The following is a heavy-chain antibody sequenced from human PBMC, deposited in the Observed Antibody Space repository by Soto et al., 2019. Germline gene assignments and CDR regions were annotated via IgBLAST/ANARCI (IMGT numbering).Heavy chain of an antibody. Sequence: GGSLRLSCAASGFTVSSNYMSWVRQAPGKGLEWVSVIYSGGSTYYADSVKGRFTISRYKSKNTLYLQMNSLRAEDTAVYYCARDVRGSYFFDYWGQGTLVTVSS. J-gene: IGHJ4*02. CDR1: GFTVSSNY. CDR2: IYSGGST. CDR3: ARDVRGSYFFDY. D-gene: IGHD1-26*01. V-gene: IGHV3-66*01.